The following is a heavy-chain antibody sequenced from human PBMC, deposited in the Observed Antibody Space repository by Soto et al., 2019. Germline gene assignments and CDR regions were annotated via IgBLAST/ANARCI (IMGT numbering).Heavy chain of an antibody. Sequence: PGGSLRLSCAASGFTFSSYAMSWVRQAPGKGLEWVSAISGSGGSTYYADSVKGRFTISRDNSKNTLYLQMNSLRAEDTAVYYCAKSYWDCSGGSCYSAAFDIWGQGTMVTVSS. V-gene: IGHV3-23*01. J-gene: IGHJ3*02. CDR2: ISGSGGST. CDR3: AKSYWDCSGGSCYSAAFDI. CDR1: GFTFSSYA. D-gene: IGHD2-15*01.